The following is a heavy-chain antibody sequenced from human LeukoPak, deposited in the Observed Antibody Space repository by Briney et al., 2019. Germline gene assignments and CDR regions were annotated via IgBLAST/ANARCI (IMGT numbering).Heavy chain of an antibody. CDR3: ARDFDRLRPFDY. CDR1: GFTFTTFW. D-gene: IGHD2-21*02. J-gene: IGHJ4*02. CDR2: INHDGSST. V-gene: IGHV3-74*01. Sequence: PGGSLRLSCATSGFTFTTFWMHWVRQAPGKGLVWVSRINHDGSSTNYADSVKGRFTISRDNAKNTVYLQTNSLRAEDTAVYYCARDFDRLRPFDYWGQGTLVTVSS.